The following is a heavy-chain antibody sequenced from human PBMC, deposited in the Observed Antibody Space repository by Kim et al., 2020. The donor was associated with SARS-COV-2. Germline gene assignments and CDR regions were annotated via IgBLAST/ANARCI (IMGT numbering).Heavy chain of an antibody. V-gene: IGHV3-33*01. J-gene: IGHJ6*02. CDR1: GFTFSSYG. CDR3: ARETVRYFDWLPPSKHQHYYGMDV. Sequence: GGSLRLSCAASGFTFSSYGMHWVRQAPGKGLEWVAVIWYDGSNKYYADSVKGRFTISRDNSKNTLYLQMNSLRAEDTAVYYCARETVRYFDWLPPSKHQHYYGMDVWGQGTTVTVSS. CDR2: IWYDGSNK. D-gene: IGHD3-9*01.